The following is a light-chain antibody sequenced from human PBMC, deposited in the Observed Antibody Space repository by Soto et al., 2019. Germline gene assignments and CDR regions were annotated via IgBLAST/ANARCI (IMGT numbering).Light chain of an antibody. CDR1: QSISTY. V-gene: IGKV3-11*01. J-gene: IGKJ3*01. CDR3: QQRTSRFS. CDR2: DAS. Sequence: EIVLTQSPATLSLSPGERATLSCRASQSISTYLAWYQQKPGQPPRLLIFDASHRATGIPLRFSGSGSGTDFTLTIDNLEPEDSAVYYCQQRTSRFSFGPGTKVEIK.